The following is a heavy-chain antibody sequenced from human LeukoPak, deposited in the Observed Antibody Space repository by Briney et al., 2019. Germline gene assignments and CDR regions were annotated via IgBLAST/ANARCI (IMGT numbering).Heavy chain of an antibody. CDR2: MNPNSGNT. CDR3: ARVAAAGTGIFVNFYYSMDI. V-gene: IGHV1-8*03. D-gene: IGHD6-13*01. CDR1: GYTFTSYD. J-gene: IGHJ6*03. Sequence: ASVKVSCKASGYTFTSYDINWVRQATGQGLEWMGWMNPNSGNTGYAQKFQGRVTITRNTSISTAYMELNSLRVEDTAVYYCARVAAAGTGIFVNFYYSMDIWGKGTTVTISS.